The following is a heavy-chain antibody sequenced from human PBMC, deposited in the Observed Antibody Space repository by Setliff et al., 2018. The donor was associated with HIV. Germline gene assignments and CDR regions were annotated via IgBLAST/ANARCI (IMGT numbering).Heavy chain of an antibody. V-gene: IGHV4-59*02. Sequence: SETLSLTCTVSGGSVRDSSWNWIRQPPGKGLEWIGFGHYSGDTAYNPSLNSRVIISVDTSKSQFSLNLSSVTAADTAVYYCARWGDGYDILTGYFDYWGQGTLVTVSS. CDR2: GHYSGDT. CDR3: ARWGDGYDILTGYFDY. CDR1: GGSVRDSS. D-gene: IGHD3-9*01. J-gene: IGHJ4*02.